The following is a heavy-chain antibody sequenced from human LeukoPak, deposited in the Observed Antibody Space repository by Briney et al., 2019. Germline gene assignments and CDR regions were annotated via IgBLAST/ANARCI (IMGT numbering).Heavy chain of an antibody. CDR2: IKQDGSEK. J-gene: IGHJ4*02. CDR3: ARAYYYGGFGY. V-gene: IGHV3-7*04. D-gene: IGHD3-10*01. Sequence: PGGSLRLSCAASGFTFSNYLMSWVRQAPGKALEWVANIKQDGSEKYYVDSVKGRFTISRDNAKNSLSLQMNSLRAEDTAVYYCARAYYYGGFGYWGQGTLVTVSS. CDR1: GFTFSNYL.